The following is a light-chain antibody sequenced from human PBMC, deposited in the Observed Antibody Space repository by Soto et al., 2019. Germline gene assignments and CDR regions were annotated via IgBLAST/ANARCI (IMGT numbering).Light chain of an antibody. Sequence: QSVLTQPPSASGSPGQSVTISCTGTGSDIGAYNYVSWYQQYPGKAPKLMIYEVTKRPSGVPDRISGSKSGNTASLTISGLQTEGEADYYCSSYAGSPWLFGGGTKLTVL. CDR2: EVT. J-gene: IGLJ3*02. CDR1: GSDIGAYNY. V-gene: IGLV2-8*01. CDR3: SSYAGSPWL.